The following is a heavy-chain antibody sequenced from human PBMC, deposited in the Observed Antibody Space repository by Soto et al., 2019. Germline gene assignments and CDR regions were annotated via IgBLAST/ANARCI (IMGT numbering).Heavy chain of an antibody. V-gene: IGHV3-7*03. CDR1: GFTFSNYW. CDR2: INPDGNVG. CDR3: AGWGGHDYNY. D-gene: IGHD4-4*01. J-gene: IGHJ4*02. Sequence: EVQLLGSGGGLVQPGGSLRLSCVGSGFTFSNYWMNWVRQAPGKGLEWVANINPDGNVGTYVDSVRGRFTTSRDNAKNSLYLQMNSLGADDTAVYFCAGWGGHDYNYWGQGIMVTVSS.